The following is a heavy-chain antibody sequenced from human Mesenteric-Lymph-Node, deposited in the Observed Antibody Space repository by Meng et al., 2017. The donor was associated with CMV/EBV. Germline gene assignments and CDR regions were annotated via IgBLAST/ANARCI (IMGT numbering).Heavy chain of an antibody. CDR1: GGSISSYY. D-gene: IGHD3-10*01. CDR2: IYYSGST. V-gene: IGHV4-59*08. J-gene: IGHJ4*02. Sequence: SETLSLTCTVSGGSISSYYWSWIRQPPGKGLEWIGYIYYSGSTNYNPSLKSRVTISVDTSKNQFSLKLNSVTAADTAVYYCARISRVRGRIDYWGQGTLITVSS. CDR3: ARISRVRGRIDY.